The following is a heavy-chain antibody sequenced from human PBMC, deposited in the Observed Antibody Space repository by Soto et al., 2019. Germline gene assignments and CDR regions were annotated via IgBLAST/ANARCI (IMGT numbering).Heavy chain of an antibody. J-gene: IGHJ4*02. CDR3: AREVYYDFWSGFNTPPYYFDD. Sequence: QVQLVESGGGVVQPGRSLRLSCAASGFTFSRHTMHWVRQAPGKGLEWVAAISDDGSNTYYADSVKGRFTISRDNSKNALHRXXDSLSSEDTAVHPCAREVYYDFWSGFNTPPYYFDDWGQGTLVTVSS. D-gene: IGHD3-3*01. V-gene: IGHV3-30-3*01. CDR1: GFTFSRHT. CDR2: ISDDGSNT.